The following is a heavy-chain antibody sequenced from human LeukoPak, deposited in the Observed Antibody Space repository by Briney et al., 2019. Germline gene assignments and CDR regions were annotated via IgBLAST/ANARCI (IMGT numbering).Heavy chain of an antibody. V-gene: IGHV1-2*06. Sequence: ASVKVSCKAAGYTFTAYYMFWVRQAPGQGLEWMGRINPNSGGTNYAQKFQGRVTMTRDTSISTAYMELSRLRSDDRAVYYCAGGYCSGGSCYSVENWFDPWGQGTLVTVSS. CDR2: INPNSGGT. CDR1: GYTFTAYY. J-gene: IGHJ5*02. D-gene: IGHD2-15*01. CDR3: AGGYCSGGSCYSVENWFDP.